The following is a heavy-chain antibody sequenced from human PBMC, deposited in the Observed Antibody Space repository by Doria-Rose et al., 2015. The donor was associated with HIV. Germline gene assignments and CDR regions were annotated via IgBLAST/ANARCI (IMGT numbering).Heavy chain of an antibody. Sequence: QVTLKESGPVLVKPTETLTLTCTVSGVSLSSPGMGVSWIRQPPGKALEWLANIFSDDERSYKTPLKSRLTITRDTSKSQVVLTMTVMDPVDTATYYCARIKSSRWYHKYYFDFWGQGTLVIVSA. V-gene: IGHV2-26*01. J-gene: IGHJ4*02. CDR1: GVSLSSPGMG. CDR2: IFSDDER. D-gene: IGHD6-13*01. CDR3: ARIKSSRWYHKYYFDF.